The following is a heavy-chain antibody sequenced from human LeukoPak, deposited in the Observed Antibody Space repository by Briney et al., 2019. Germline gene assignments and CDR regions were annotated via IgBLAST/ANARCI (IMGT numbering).Heavy chain of an antibody. CDR2: ISYDGSNK. CDR1: GFTFSSYG. J-gene: IGHJ4*02. Sequence: PGGSLRLSCAASGFTFSSYGMHWVRQAPGKGLEWVAVISYDGSNKYYADSVKGRFTISRDNSKNTLYLQMNSLRAEDTAVYYCAKDRRPLRDYGGNSPLGGVDYWGQGTLVTVSS. V-gene: IGHV3-30*18. CDR3: AKDRRPLRDYGGNSPLGGVDY. D-gene: IGHD4-23*01.